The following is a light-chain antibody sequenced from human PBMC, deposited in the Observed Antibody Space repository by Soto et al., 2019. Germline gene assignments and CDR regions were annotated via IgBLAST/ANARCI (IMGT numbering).Light chain of an antibody. CDR3: CSYAGSFLKV. Sequence: QSALTQPPSVSGSPGQSVTISCTGTSSDIGGYNYVSWYQQHPGKAPKLLISDVNKRPSGVPDRFSGSKSGNTASLTISGLQAEDEADYYCCSYAGSFLKVFGTGTKVTVL. CDR2: DVN. J-gene: IGLJ1*01. V-gene: IGLV2-11*01. CDR1: SSDIGGYNY.